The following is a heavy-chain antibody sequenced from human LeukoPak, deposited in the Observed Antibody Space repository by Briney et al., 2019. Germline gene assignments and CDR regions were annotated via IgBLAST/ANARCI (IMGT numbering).Heavy chain of an antibody. V-gene: IGHV3-15*07. CDR1: GFTFSNAW. CDR2: IKSKTDGGTT. D-gene: IGHD4-17*01. J-gene: IGHJ6*02. Sequence: GGSLRLSCAASGFTFSNAWMNWVRQAPGKGLEWVGRIKSKTDGGTTDYAAPVKGRFTISRDDSKNTLYLQMNSLKTEDTAVYYCTTDLLTTPTYYYYGMDVWGQGTTVTVSS. CDR3: TTDLLTTPTYYYYGMDV.